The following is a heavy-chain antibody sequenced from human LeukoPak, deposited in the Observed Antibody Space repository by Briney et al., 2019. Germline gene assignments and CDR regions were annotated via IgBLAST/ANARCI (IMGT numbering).Heavy chain of an antibody. CDR2: ISYDGSNE. D-gene: IGHD1-1*01. Sequence: HPGRSLRLSCAASGFTFSSYVMHWVRQAPGKGLEWVAIISYDGSNEYYADSVKGRFTISRDNSKNTLYLQMNSLRGEDTALYYCARGGLIQRHAFDIWGQGTMVTVSS. CDR3: ARGGLIQRHAFDI. CDR1: GFTFSSYV. J-gene: IGHJ3*02. V-gene: IGHV3-30*04.